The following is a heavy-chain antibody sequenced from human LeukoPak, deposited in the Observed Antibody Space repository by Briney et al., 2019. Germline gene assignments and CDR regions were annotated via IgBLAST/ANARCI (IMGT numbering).Heavy chain of an antibody. V-gene: IGHV4-4*09. D-gene: IGHD6-13*01. CDR1: GGSISSYY. Sequence: SETLSLTCTVSGGSISSYYWSWIPQPPGKGLEWIGYIYTSGSTNYNPSLKSRVTISVDTSKNQFSLKLSSVTAADTAVYYCARQIAAAGTFIDYWGQGTLVTVSS. CDR2: IYTSGST. CDR3: ARQIAAAGTFIDY. J-gene: IGHJ4*02.